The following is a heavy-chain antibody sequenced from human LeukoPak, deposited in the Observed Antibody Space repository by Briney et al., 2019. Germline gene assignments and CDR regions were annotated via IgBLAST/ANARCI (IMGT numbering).Heavy chain of an antibody. J-gene: IGHJ4*02. V-gene: IGHV3-7*05. CDR2: IQQDGSGK. D-gene: IGHD1-26*01. CDR3: ARNPSRYFN. CDR1: GFTFSSYW. Sequence: GGSLRLSCAASGFTFSSYWMIWVRQAPGKGLEWVANIQQDGSGKYYVDSVKGRFTISRDNAKNSLYLQMNSLRAEDTAVYYCARNPSRYFNWGQGTLVTVSS.